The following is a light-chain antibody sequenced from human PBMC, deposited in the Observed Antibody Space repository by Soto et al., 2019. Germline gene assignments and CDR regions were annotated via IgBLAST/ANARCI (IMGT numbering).Light chain of an antibody. CDR1: RSDVGGYNF. J-gene: IGLJ1*01. CDR2: EVT. V-gene: IGLV2-8*01. Sequence: QSALTQPPSASGSRGQSVTISCTGTRSDVGGYNFVSWYQQHPGKAPKVILYEVTKRPSGVPDRFSGSKSGNTASLTVSGLQTEDEAHYYCSSYAGSKNRYVFGTGTKVTVL. CDR3: SSYAGSKNRYV.